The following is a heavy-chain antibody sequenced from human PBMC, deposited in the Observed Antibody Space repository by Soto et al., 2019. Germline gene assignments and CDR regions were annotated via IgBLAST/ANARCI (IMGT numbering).Heavy chain of an antibody. Sequence: SETLSLTCTVSGGSISSYYWSWIRQPAGKGLEWIGRIYTSGSTNYNPSLKSRVTMSVDTSKNQFSLKLSSVTAADTAVYYCARSPDVAVFGEPRPFFDYWGQGTLVTVSS. D-gene: IGHD3-10*02. J-gene: IGHJ4*02. V-gene: IGHV4-4*07. CDR2: IYTSGST. CDR3: ARSPDVAVFGEPRPFFDY. CDR1: GGSISSYY.